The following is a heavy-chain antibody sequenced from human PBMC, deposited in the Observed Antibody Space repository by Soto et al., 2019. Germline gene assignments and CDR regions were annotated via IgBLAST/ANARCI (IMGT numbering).Heavy chain of an antibody. V-gene: IGHV1-2*02. CDR2: INPNSGGT. CDR1: GYTFTSYG. CDR3: ASSITMIVHDAFDI. J-gene: IGHJ3*02. D-gene: IGHD3-22*01. Sequence: ASVKVSCKASGYTFTSYGISWVRQAPGQGLEWMGWINPNSGGTNYAQKFQGRVTMTRDTSISTAYMELSRLRSDDTAVYYCASSITMIVHDAFDIWGQGTMVTVSS.